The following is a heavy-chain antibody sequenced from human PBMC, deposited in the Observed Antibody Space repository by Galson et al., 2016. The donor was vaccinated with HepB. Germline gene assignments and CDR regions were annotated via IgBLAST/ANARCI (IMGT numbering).Heavy chain of an antibody. J-gene: IGHJ3*01. CDR1: GFTLDNYA. D-gene: IGHD2-21*02. V-gene: IGHV3-9*01. Sequence: SLRLSCAASGFTLDNYAMHWVRQAPGKGLEWVSSISWNSGTIGYADSVKGRFTISRNNARNSLYLQMNSLGAEDTALYYCVKGLFVVVAATDAFDVWGQGTMVTVSS. CDR2: ISWNSGTI. CDR3: VKGLFVVVAATDAFDV.